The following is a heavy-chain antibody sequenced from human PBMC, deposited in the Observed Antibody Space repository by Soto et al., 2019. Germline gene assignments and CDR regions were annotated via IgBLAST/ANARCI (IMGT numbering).Heavy chain of an antibody. D-gene: IGHD6-13*01. Sequence: PSETLSLTCTVSGGSISSSSYYWGWIRQPPGKGLEWIGSIYYSGSTYYNPSLKSRVTISVDTSKNQFSLKLSSVTAADTAVYYCARLRYSSQTESYYFDYWGQGTPVTVS. CDR1: GGSISSSSYY. J-gene: IGHJ4*02. V-gene: IGHV4-39*01. CDR2: IYYSGST. CDR3: ARLRYSSQTESYYFDY.